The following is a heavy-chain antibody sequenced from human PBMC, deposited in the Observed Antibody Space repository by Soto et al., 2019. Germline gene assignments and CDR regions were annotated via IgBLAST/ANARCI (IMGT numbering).Heavy chain of an antibody. J-gene: IGHJ3*01. D-gene: IGHD5-18*01. V-gene: IGHV4-59*01. CDR3: ARDRYGGALDF. CDR2: IYYSGST. Sequence: SETLSLTCTVSGGSISSYYWSWIRQPPGKGLEWIGYIYYSGSTNYNPSLKSRVTISVDTSKNQFSLKLSSVTAADTAVYYCARDRYGGALDFWAQGTMVTGSS. CDR1: GGSISSYY.